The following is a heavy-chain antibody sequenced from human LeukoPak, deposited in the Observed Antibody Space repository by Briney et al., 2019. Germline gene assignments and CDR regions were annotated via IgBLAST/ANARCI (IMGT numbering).Heavy chain of an antibody. J-gene: IGHJ4*02. V-gene: IGHV1-18*01. D-gene: IGHD1-26*01. Sequence: ASVKVSCKASGYTFTSYGISWVRQAPGQGLEWMGWISAYNGNTNYAQKLQGRVTMTTDTSTSTAYMELRSLRSDDTAVYYCARAQYSGSYLYSFDYWGQGTLVTVSS. CDR1: GYTFTSYG. CDR2: ISAYNGNT. CDR3: ARAQYSGSYLYSFDY.